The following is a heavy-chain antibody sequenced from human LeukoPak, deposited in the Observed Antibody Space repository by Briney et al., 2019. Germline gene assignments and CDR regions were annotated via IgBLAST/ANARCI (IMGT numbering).Heavy chain of an antibody. D-gene: IGHD2-2*01. J-gene: IGHJ6*03. CDR3: ARHPVVPAAPHTKTGYYYYYMDV. Sequence: PGGSLRLSCAASGFTFGSYSMNWVREAPGKGLEWVSSISSSSSYIYYADSVKGRFTISRDNAKNSLYLQMNSLRAEDTAVYYCARHPVVPAAPHTKTGYYYYYMDVWGKGTTVTVSS. CDR2: ISSSSSYI. CDR1: GFTFGSYS. V-gene: IGHV3-21*01.